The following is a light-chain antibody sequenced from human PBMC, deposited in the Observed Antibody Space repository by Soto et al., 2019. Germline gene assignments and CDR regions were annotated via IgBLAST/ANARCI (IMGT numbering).Light chain of an antibody. CDR2: DAS. J-gene: IGKJ4*01. Sequence: DIQMTQSPSTLSASVGYRFTITCRASQSISSWLAWYQQKPGKAPKLLIYDASSLESGVPSRFSGSGSGTEFTLTISSLQPDDFATYYCQQYHTYLSFGGGTTGDIK. V-gene: IGKV1-5*01. CDR3: QQYHTYLS. CDR1: QSISSW.